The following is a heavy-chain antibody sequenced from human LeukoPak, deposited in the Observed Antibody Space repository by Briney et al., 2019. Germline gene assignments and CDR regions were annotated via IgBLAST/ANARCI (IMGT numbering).Heavy chain of an antibody. Sequence: ASVKVSCKASGGTFSSYAISWVRQAPGKGLEWMGGFDPEDVETIYAQKFQGRVTMTEDTYTDTAYMELSSLRSEDTAVYYCATYSGYAAYWGQGTLVSVSS. J-gene: IGHJ4*02. V-gene: IGHV1-24*01. CDR1: GGTFSSYA. CDR3: ATYSGYAAY. CDR2: FDPEDVET. D-gene: IGHD5-12*01.